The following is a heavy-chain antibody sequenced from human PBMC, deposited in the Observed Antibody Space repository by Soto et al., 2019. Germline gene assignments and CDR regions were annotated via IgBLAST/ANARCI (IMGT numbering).Heavy chain of an antibody. CDR2: IYPYNGNT. CDR1: GYAFSGYG. J-gene: IGHJ4*02. CDR3: ARLVCSGDSCYSPVDY. Sequence: KVSCKASGYAFSGYGISWVRQAPGQGLEWMGWIYPYNGNTKYAQKLQGRVTMTTDTSTGTAYMELRSLTSDDTAVYYCARLVCSGDSCYSPVDYWGQGTQVTVSS. D-gene: IGHD2-15*01. V-gene: IGHV1-18*04.